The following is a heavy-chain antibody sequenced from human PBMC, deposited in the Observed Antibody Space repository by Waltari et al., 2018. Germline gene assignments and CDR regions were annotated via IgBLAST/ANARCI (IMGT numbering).Heavy chain of an antibody. CDR2: ISDIGNT. V-gene: IGHV4-59*01. D-gene: IGHD6-13*01. CDR3: ARMSGAAAGKFDY. J-gene: IGHJ4*02. CDR1: GTSITNYY. Sequence: QVQLQESGPGLVKPSEPLSLTCIVSGTSITNYYWSWIRQPPGKGLEWIGLISDIGNTKYNPSLKSRVTISGDTSKNQFSLKMSAVTAADTAVFYCARMSGAAAGKFDYWGQGTLVTVSS.